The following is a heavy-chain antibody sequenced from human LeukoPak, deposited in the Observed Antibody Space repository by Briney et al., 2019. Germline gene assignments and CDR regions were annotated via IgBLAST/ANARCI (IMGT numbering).Heavy chain of an antibody. CDR3: ARGSAGRNWFDP. Sequence: SETLSLTCTVSGGSVTSGSYYWSWIRPPPGKGLEWIGYIYHTGSTKYSPSLKSRVTISVDTSKNQFSLKLRSVSAADTAVYYCARGSAGRNWFDPWGQGTLVTVSS. J-gene: IGHJ5*02. D-gene: IGHD2-15*01. V-gene: IGHV4-61*01. CDR1: GGSVTSGSYY. CDR2: IYHTGST.